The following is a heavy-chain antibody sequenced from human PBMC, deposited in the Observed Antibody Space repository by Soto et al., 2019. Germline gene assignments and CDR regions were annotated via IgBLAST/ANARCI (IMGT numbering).Heavy chain of an antibody. Sequence: GGSLRLSCAASGFTFSSYAMSWVRQAPGKGLEWVSAIGGSGGSTYYADSVKGRFTISRDNSKNTLYLQMNSLRAEDTAVYYCAKGTASGGNFDYWGQGTLVTVSS. D-gene: IGHD3-16*01. V-gene: IGHV3-23*01. J-gene: IGHJ4*02. CDR2: IGGSGGST. CDR1: GFTFSSYA. CDR3: AKGTASGGNFDY.